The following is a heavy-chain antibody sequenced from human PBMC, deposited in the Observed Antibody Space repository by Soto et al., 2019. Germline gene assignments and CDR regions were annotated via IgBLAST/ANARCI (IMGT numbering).Heavy chain of an antibody. V-gene: IGHV4-31*03. CDR1: GGSINSGAYY. CDR3: ARVSATGTRWIDP. D-gene: IGHD6-13*01. Sequence: QVQLQESGPGLVKPSQTLSPTCSVSGGSINSGAYYWGWIRQQPGKALEWIGYISYTRRTSSNPPLTSRVTIALDMSESQFSLKLTSVTATDTAVYLCARVSATGTRWIDPWGQGTLVTVSP. CDR2: ISYTRRT. J-gene: IGHJ5*02.